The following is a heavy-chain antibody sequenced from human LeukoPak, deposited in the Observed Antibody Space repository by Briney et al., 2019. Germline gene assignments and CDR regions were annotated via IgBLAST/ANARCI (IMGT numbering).Heavy chain of an antibody. J-gene: IGHJ4*02. CDR1: GYTFTGYY. CDR3: ASDVVLNYYDSSGYYYFDY. V-gene: IGHV1-2*02. Sequence: ASVKVSCKASGYTFTGYYMHWVRQAPGQGLEWMGWIKTNSGGTNYAQKFQGRVTMTRDTSISTAYMELSRLRSGDTAVYYCASDVVLNYYDSSGYYYFDYWGQGTLVTVSS. CDR2: IKTNSGGT. D-gene: IGHD3-22*01.